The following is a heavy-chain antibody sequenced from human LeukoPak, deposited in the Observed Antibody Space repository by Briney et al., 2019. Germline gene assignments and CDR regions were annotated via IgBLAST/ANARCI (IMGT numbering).Heavy chain of an antibody. V-gene: IGHV4-4*07. D-gene: IGHD1-26*01. CDR1: GGSISSYY. CDR2: IYTSGST. CDR3: ARENSGSYREFDY. Sequence: SETLSLTCTVSGGSISSYYWSWIRQPAGKGLEWIGRIYTSGSTDYNASLKSRVSMSVDTSKNQFSLKLSSVTAADTAVFYCARENSGSYREFDYWGQGTPVTVSS. J-gene: IGHJ4*02.